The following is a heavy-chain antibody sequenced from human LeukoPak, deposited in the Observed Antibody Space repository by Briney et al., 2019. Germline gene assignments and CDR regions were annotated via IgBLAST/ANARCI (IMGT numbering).Heavy chain of an antibody. Sequence: GGSLRLSCAASGFTFSDYYMSWIRQAPGKGLEWVSYITGSGTTIYYADSVRGRFTISRDNAKNSLYLQMNSLRAEDTAVYYCARDLIPGYDPLDIWGQGTMVTVSS. V-gene: IGHV3-11*04. CDR3: ARDLIPGYDPLDI. J-gene: IGHJ3*02. CDR2: ITGSGTTI. CDR1: GFTFSDYY. D-gene: IGHD1-14*01.